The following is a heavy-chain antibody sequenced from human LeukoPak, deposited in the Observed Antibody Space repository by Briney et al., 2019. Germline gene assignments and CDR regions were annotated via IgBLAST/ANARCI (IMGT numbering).Heavy chain of an antibody. J-gene: IGHJ4*02. CDR3: ARVARRTFHELDY. Sequence: ASVKVSCKASGYTFTIYDINWVRQATGQGLEWMGWMNPNSGNTGYAQKFQGRVTMTRNTSISTAYMELSSLRSEDTAVYYCARVARRTFHELDYWGQGTLVTVSS. V-gene: IGHV1-8*01. D-gene: IGHD2-21*01. CDR2: MNPNSGNT. CDR1: GYTFTIYD.